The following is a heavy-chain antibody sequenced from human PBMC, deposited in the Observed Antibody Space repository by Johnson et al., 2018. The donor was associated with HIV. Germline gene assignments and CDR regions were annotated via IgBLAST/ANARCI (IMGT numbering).Heavy chain of an antibody. D-gene: IGHD1-26*01. CDR2: ISYDGSNK. V-gene: IGHV3-30-3*01. J-gene: IGHJ3*02. Sequence: VQLVESGGGVVQPGRSLRLSCAASGFTFSSYAMHWVRQAPGKGLEWVAVISYDGSNKYYADSVKGRFTISRDNSKNTLYLQMNSLKTEDTAVYYCTRHYVIVGATTVNYDAFDIWGQGTMVTVSS. CDR1: GFTFSSYA. CDR3: TRHYVIVGATTVNYDAFDI.